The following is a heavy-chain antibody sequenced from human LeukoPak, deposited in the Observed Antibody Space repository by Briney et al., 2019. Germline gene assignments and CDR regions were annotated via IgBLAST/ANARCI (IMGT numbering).Heavy chain of an antibody. V-gene: IGHV1-46*02. CDR3: ARAHYASSNIKVPFDV. CDR1: GYTFNNYY. CDR2: IDPSAGST. Sequence: RASVKVSCKASGYTFNNYYMHWVRQAPGQGLEWMGVIDPSAGSTTYAQKFQGRVTMTRDTATSTVYMELSSLRSEDTAVYYCARAHYASSNIKVPFDVWGKGTTVTVSS. J-gene: IGHJ6*04. D-gene: IGHD3-22*01.